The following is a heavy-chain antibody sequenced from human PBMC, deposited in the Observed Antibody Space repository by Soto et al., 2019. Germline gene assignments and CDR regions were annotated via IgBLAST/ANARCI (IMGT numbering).Heavy chain of an antibody. J-gene: IGHJ3*02. CDR2: INPNSVGT. D-gene: IGHD3-10*01. V-gene: IGHV1-2*02. CDR3: AREPMVRAAHGFDI. Sequence: GASVKVSCKASGYTFTGHYMHWVLQAPGQGLEWMGWINPNSVGTNYAQKFQGRVTMTRDTSISTAYMELSRLRSDDTAVYYCAREPMVRAAHGFDIWGQGTMVTVS. CDR1: GYTFTGHY.